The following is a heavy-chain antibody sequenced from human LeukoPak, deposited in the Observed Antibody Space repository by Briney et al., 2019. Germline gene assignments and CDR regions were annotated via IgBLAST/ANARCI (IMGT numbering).Heavy chain of an antibody. Sequence: PSETLSLTCTVSGDSISDCDSYWTWIRQTPGKGLEWIGYIFCSGSPIYIPSLKSRLSILVDTSKNEFSLKLRSVTTADTAVYYCARVHDPNRFDFWGRGALVTVSS. CDR1: GDSISDCDSY. V-gene: IGHV4-61*08. J-gene: IGHJ4*01. CDR3: ARVHDPNRFDF. D-gene: IGHD1-1*01. CDR2: IFCSGSP.